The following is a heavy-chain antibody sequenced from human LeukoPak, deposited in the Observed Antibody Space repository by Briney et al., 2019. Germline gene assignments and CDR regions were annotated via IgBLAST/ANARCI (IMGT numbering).Heavy chain of an antibody. D-gene: IGHD3-10*01. J-gene: IGHJ4*02. Sequence: PGASLRLSCAASGFTFSSYAMSWVRQAPGKGLEWVSAISGSGGSIYYADSVKGRFTISRDNSKNTLYLQMNSLRAEDTAVYYCAKDEFRASGTFDYWGQGTLVTVSS. CDR1: GFTFSSYA. CDR2: ISGSGGSI. CDR3: AKDEFRASGTFDY. V-gene: IGHV3-23*01.